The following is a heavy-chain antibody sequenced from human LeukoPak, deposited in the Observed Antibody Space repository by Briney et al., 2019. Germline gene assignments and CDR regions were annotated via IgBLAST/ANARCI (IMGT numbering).Heavy chain of an antibody. CDR2: IYYTGST. CDR1: SGFISSYY. J-gene: IGHJ4*02. D-gene: IGHD4-17*01. CDR3: ARDATGPFDY. Sequence: SETLSLTCSVSSGFISSYYWTWIRQSPGKGLEWIGYIYYTGSTSYNPSLQSRVTISVDTSKNQFSLRLNSVTAADTAAYYCARDATGPFDYWGQGTLVTVSS. V-gene: IGHV4-59*01.